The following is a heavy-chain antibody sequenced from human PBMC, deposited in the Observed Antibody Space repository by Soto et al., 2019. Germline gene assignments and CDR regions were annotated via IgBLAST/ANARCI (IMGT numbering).Heavy chain of an antibody. CDR3: AKEGPGWFGELSYYYGMDV. Sequence: GGSLRLSCAASGFTFSSYGMHWVRQAPGKGLEWVAVISYDGGNKYYADSVKGRFTISRDNSKNTLYLQMNSLRAEDTAVYYCAKEGPGWFGELSYYYGMDVWGQGTTVTV. CDR1: GFTFSSYG. V-gene: IGHV3-30*18. CDR2: ISYDGGNK. J-gene: IGHJ6*02. D-gene: IGHD3-10*01.